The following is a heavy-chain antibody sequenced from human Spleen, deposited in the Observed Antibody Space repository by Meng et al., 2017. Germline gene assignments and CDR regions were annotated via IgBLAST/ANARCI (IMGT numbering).Heavy chain of an antibody. J-gene: IGHJ4*02. D-gene: IGHD6-25*01. CDR3: AREASGWPHFDF. CDR2: INTNTGNP. Sequence: QVQLVQSGSELKKPGASVKVSCKASGYTFTNYAINWVRQAPGRGLEWMGWINTNTGNPTYAQGFTGRFVFSLDTSVSTTYLQITSLKAEDTAVYYCAREASGWPHFDFWGQGTLVTAPQ. V-gene: IGHV7-4-1*02. CDR1: GYTFTNYA.